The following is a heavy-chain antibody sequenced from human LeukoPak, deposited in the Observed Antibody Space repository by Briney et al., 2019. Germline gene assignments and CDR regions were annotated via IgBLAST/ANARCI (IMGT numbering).Heavy chain of an antibody. Sequence: QTGGSLRLSCAASGFTFSSYVMSWVRQAPGKGLEWVSAISNSGGSTYYADSVKGRFTISRDNSKNTLYLQMNSLRAEDTAVYYCARGGYSYGAGAFDIWGQGTMVTVSS. CDR2: ISNSGGST. D-gene: IGHD5-18*01. CDR1: GFTFSSYV. CDR3: ARGGYSYGAGAFDI. J-gene: IGHJ3*02. V-gene: IGHV3-23*01.